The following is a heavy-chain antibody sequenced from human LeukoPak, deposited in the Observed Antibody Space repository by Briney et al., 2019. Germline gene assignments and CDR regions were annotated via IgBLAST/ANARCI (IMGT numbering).Heavy chain of an antibody. J-gene: IGHJ4*02. CDR3: ARLNFPVYYGSIDY. D-gene: IGHD3-10*01. CDR2: INHSGST. Sequence: PSETLSLTCAVYGGSFSGYYRRWIRQPPGKGLEWIGEINHSGSTNYYTYLKGRVTISVDTSKNQFYLKLSTVTAADTAVYYCARLNFPVYYGSIDYWGQGTLVTVSS. CDR1: GGSFSGYY. V-gene: IGHV4-34*01.